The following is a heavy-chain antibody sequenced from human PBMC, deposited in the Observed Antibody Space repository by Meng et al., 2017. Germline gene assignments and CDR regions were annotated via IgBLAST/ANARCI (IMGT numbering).Heavy chain of an antibody. D-gene: IGHD4-17*01. V-gene: IGHV1-18*01. CDR3: ARTARLDYGDYGLPDQPYYYYYGMDV. Sequence: ASVKVSCKASGYTFTSYGISWVRQAPGQGLEWMGWISAYNGNTNYAQKLQGRVTMTTDTSTSTAYMELSSLRSEDTAVYYCARTARLDYGDYGLPDQPYYYYYGMDVWGQGTTVTVSS. J-gene: IGHJ6*02. CDR1: GYTFTSYG. CDR2: ISAYNGNT.